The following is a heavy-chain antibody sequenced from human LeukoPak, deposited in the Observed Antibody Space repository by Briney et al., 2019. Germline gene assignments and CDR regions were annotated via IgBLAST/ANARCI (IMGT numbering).Heavy chain of an antibody. J-gene: IGHJ4*02. V-gene: IGHV3-66*01. CDR3: ARAEGGQWYIDS. Sequence: GGSLRLSCVASGTLVSSNYMSWVRQAPGKGLEWVSVIHSGGNTYYADSVKGGFTISRDNSKNTLYLQMNSLRAEDAAVYYCARAEGGQWYIDSWGQGTLVTVSS. D-gene: IGHD6-19*01. CDR1: GTLVSSNY. CDR2: IHSGGNT.